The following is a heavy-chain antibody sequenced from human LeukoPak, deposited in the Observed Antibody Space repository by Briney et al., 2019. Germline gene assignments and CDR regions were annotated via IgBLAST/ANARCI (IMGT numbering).Heavy chain of an antibody. CDR2: IKQDGSEK. D-gene: IGHD5-12*01. CDR3: ARGASGYGGY. Sequence: GGSLRPSCAASGFIFSSYWMSWVRQAPGKGLEWVANIKQDGSEKYYVDSVKGRFTISRDNAKNSLYLQMSSLRAEDTAVYYCARGASGYGGYWGQGTLVTVSS. CDR1: GFIFSSYW. V-gene: IGHV3-7*03. J-gene: IGHJ4*02.